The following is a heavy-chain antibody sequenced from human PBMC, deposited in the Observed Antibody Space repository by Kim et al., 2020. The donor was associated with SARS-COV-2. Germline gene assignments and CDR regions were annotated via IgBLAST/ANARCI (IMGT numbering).Heavy chain of an antibody. CDR1: GFIFSNHG. CDR3: ARDRGAGGYFDY. Sequence: GGSLRLSCAASGFIFSNHGMHWVRQAPGKGLEWVAVIWYDGSNKYYADSVKGRFTISRDNSKNTVYLQMDSLRVEDTAVYYCARDRGAGGYFDYWGQGTL. D-gene: IGHD1-26*01. J-gene: IGHJ4*02. V-gene: IGHV3-33*01. CDR2: IWYDGSNK.